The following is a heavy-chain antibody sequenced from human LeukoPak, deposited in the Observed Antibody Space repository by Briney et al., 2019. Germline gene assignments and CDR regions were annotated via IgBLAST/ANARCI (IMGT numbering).Heavy chain of an antibody. J-gene: IGHJ4*02. CDR3: ARSLGISTQYY. Sequence: GASVKVSSKASGYTFTGYYIHWVRQAPGQGLEWMGWINPNSGATYYAQKFQGRVTMTRDTSISTADMELSNLRSDDTAIYFCARSLGISTQYYWGQGTLVTVSS. D-gene: IGHD2/OR15-2a*01. V-gene: IGHV1-2*02. CDR1: GYTFTGYY. CDR2: INPNSGAT.